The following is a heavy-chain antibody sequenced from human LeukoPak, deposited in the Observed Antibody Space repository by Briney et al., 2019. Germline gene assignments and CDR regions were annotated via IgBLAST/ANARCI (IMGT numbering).Heavy chain of an antibody. D-gene: IGHD6-19*01. CDR2: ISGSGGST. CDR3: ARDTPVAVAVFDY. V-gene: IGHV3-23*01. Sequence: PGGSLRLSCAAFGFTFSSYGMSWVRRAPGKGLEWVSGISGSGGSTYYADSVKGRFTISRDNSKNTLYLQMNSLRAEDTAVYYCARDTPVAVAVFDYWGQGTLVTVSP. J-gene: IGHJ4*02. CDR1: GFTFSSYG.